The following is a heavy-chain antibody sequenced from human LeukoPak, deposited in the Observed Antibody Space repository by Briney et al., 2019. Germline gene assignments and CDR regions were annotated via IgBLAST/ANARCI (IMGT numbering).Heavy chain of an antibody. CDR3: AREGEPGSLDY. J-gene: IGHJ4*02. CDR2: IYHSGST. Sequence: SETLSLTCTVSGYSISSGYYWGWIRPPPGKGLEWIGSIYHSGSTSYNPSLKSRVTISVDTSKNQFSLNLSSVTAADTAVYYCAREGEPGSLDYWGPGTLVTVSS. V-gene: IGHV4-38-2*02. D-gene: IGHD1-14*01. CDR1: GYSISSGYY.